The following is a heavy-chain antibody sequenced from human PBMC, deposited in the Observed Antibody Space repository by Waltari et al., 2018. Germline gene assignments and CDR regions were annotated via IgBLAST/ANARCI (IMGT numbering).Heavy chain of an antibody. CDR1: GGSISSYY. CDR3: ARHPRSGSYPQYFQH. D-gene: IGHD1-26*01. J-gene: IGHJ1*01. Sequence: QVQLQESGPGLVQPSETLSLTCPVSGGSISSYYWRWIRQPPGKGLEWIGYIYYSGSTNYNPSLKSRVTISVDTSKNQFSLKLSSVTAADTAVYYCARHPRSGSYPQYFQHWGQGTLVTVSS. V-gene: IGHV4-59*01. CDR2: IYYSGST.